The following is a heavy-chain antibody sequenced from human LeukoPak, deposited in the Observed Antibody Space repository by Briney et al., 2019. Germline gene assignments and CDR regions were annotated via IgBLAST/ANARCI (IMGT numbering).Heavy chain of an antibody. V-gene: IGHV4-39*07. CDR2: IYYSGRT. D-gene: IGHD5-18*01. CDR3: ARGRGYSYGYEYFDY. Sequence: PSETLSLTCTVSGGSISSSSYYWGWIRQPPGKGLEWIGTIYYSGRTSYNPSLKSRVTISVDTSKNQFSLKLSSVTAADTAVYYCARGRGYSYGYEYFDYWGQGTLVTVSS. J-gene: IGHJ4*02. CDR1: GGSISSSSYY.